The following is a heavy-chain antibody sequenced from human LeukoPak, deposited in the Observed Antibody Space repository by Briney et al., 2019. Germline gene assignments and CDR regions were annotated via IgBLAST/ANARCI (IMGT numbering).Heavy chain of an antibody. Sequence: SETLSLTCAVYGGSFSVYYWSWIRQPPGKGLEWIGEINHSGSTNYNPSLKSRVTISVDTSKNQFSLKLSSVTAADTAVYYCAREGEGDSLEDWGQGTLVTVSS. J-gene: IGHJ4*02. D-gene: IGHD2-21*02. V-gene: IGHV4-34*01. CDR2: INHSGST. CDR3: AREGEGDSLED. CDR1: GGSFSVYY.